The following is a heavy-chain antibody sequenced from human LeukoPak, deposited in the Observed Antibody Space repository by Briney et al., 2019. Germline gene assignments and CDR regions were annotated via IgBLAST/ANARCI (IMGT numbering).Heavy chain of an antibody. Sequence: GGSLRLSCAASGFTFSSYAMSWVRQAPGKGLEWVSAISGSGGSTYYADSVKGRFTISRDNSKNTLYLQMNSLTTEDTAMYYCATDIPRGVRGANNYWGQGTLVTVSS. CDR1: GFTFSSYA. D-gene: IGHD3-10*01. CDR2: ISGSGGST. V-gene: IGHV3-23*01. J-gene: IGHJ4*02. CDR3: ATDIPRGVRGANNY.